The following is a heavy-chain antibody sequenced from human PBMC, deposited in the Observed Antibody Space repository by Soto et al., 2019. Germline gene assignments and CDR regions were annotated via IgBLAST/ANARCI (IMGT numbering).Heavy chain of an antibody. CDR3: ARGGIAAAAPPDY. CDR1: GGSISSVGYY. D-gene: IGHD6-13*01. Sequence: QVQLQESGPGLVKPSQTLSLTCTVSGGSISSVGYYWSWIRQHPGKGLEWIGYIYYSGSTYYNPSLKSRVTISVDTSKNQFSLKLSSVTAADTAVYYCARGGIAAAAPPDYWGQGTLVTVSS. V-gene: IGHV4-31*03. CDR2: IYYSGST. J-gene: IGHJ4*02.